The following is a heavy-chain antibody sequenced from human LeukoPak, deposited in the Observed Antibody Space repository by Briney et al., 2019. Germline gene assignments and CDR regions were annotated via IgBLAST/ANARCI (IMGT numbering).Heavy chain of an antibody. CDR2: ISYDGSSK. Sequence: GGSLRLSCAASGFTFSSYAMHWVRQAPGKGLEWVAVISYDGSSKYYADSVKGRFTISRDNSENTLYLQMSSLKTDDSAVYCCARNPAGWFGELSRWFDPLGQGTLGTVSS. CDR3: ARNPAGWFGELSRWFDP. CDR1: GFTFSSYA. J-gene: IGHJ5*02. V-gene: IGHV3-30-3*01. D-gene: IGHD3-10*01.